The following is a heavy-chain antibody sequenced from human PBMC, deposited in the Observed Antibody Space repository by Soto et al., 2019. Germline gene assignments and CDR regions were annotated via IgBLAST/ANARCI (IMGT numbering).Heavy chain of an antibody. V-gene: IGHV1-69*12. CDR3: ARVVTVVKSFHYWYFDL. CDR2: IIPIFGTT. J-gene: IGHJ2*01. Sequence: QVQLVQSGAEVKKPGSSVKVSCKASGGTFSSYAISWVRQAPGQGLEWMGGIIPIFGTTNYAQKFQGRVTITADEYTSTDYMELSSLRSEDTAMYYCARVVTVVKSFHYWYFDLWGRGTLVTVSS. D-gene: IGHD2-15*01. CDR1: GGTFSSYA.